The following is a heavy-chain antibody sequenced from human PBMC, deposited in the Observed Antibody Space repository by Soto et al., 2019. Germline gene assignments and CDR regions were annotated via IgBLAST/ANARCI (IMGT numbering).Heavy chain of an antibody. CDR2: ISAYNGNT. J-gene: IGHJ4*02. CDR1: CCTFTRYS. D-gene: IGHD1-20*01. CDR3: ARSDSITGRRSPFDY. Sequence: ASVKASSKTSCCTFTRYSISWVRQAPGQGLELMGWISAYNGNTNYAQKLQGRVTMTTDTSTSTAYMELRSLRSDDTAVYYCARSDSITGRRSPFDYWGQGTLVTVSS. V-gene: IGHV1-18*01.